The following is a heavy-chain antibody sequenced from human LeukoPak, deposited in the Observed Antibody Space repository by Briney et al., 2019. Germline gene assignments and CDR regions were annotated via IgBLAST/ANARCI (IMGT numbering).Heavy chain of an antibody. V-gene: IGHV1-2*02. Sequence: GASVKVSCKASGYTFTGYYMHWVRQAPGQGLEWMGWINPNSGGTNYAQKFQGRVTMTRDTSISTAYMELSRLRSDDTAVYYCARDLAEAAAGYHYYGMDVWGQGTTVTVSS. CDR1: GYTFTGYY. CDR3: ARDLAEAAAGYHYYGMDV. CDR2: INPNSGGT. J-gene: IGHJ6*02. D-gene: IGHD6-13*01.